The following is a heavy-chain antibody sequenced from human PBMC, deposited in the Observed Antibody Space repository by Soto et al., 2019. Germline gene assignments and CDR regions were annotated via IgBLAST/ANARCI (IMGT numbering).Heavy chain of an antibody. D-gene: IGHD1-20*01. J-gene: IGHJ4*02. CDR2: ISAYNGNT. V-gene: IGHV1-18*01. Sequence: ASVKVSCKASGYTFSSYAISWVRQAPGQGLEWMGWISAYNGNTKYAQKLQGRVTMTTDTSTSTAYMEVRSLRSEDTAVYYCARGITLPTPLDYWGQGTLVTVSS. CDR3: ARGITLPTPLDY. CDR1: GYTFSSYA.